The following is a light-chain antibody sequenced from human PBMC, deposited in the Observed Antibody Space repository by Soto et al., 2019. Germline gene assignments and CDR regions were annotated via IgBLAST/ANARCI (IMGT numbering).Light chain of an antibody. CDR3: QQYNTWPT. V-gene: IGKV3-15*01. CDR2: GAS. J-gene: IGKJ1*01. CDR1: QSVSSN. Sequence: EIVMPQSPATLSVSPGERATLSCRASQSVSSNLAWYQQKPGQAPRLLIYGASTRATGVPARFSGSGSGTEFTLTISSMQSEDFAVYFCQQYNTWPTFGQGTKVESK.